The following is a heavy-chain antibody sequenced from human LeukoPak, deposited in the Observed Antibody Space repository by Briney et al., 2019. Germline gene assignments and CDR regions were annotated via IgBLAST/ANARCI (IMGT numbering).Heavy chain of an antibody. CDR1: GFTFSDYY. CDR3: ARDRYSYYDFWSGYFVRYYYYGMDV. CDR2: ISSSGSTI. J-gene: IGHJ6*02. V-gene: IGHV3-11*01. Sequence: PGGPLRLSCAASGFTFSDYYMSWIRQAPGKGLEWVSYISSSGSTIYYADSVKGRFTISRDNAKNSLYLQMNSLRAEDTAVYYCARDRYSYYDFWSGYFVRYYYYGMDVWGQGTTVTVSS. D-gene: IGHD3-3*01.